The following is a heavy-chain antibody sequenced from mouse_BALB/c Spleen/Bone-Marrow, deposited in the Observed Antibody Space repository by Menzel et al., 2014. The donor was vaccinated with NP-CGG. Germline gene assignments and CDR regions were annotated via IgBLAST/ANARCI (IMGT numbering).Heavy chain of an antibody. CDR3: ARSGDYDENY. Sequence: QVQLQQSGAELMKPGASVKISCKATGYTFSSYWIEWVKQRPGHGPEWIGEILPGSGSTNYNEKFKGKATFTADTSSNTAYMRLSSLTSEDSAVYYCARSGDYDENYWGQGTLVTVSA. V-gene: IGHV1-9*01. J-gene: IGHJ3*01. CDR2: ILPGSGST. D-gene: IGHD2-4*01. CDR1: GYTFSSYW.